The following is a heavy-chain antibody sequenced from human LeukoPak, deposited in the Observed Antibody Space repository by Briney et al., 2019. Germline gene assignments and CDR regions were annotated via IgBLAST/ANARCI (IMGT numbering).Heavy chain of an antibody. CDR2: INPNSGGT. CDR1: GYTFTGYY. D-gene: IGHD3-22*01. Sequence: ASVKVSRKASGYTFTGYYMHWVRQAPGQGLEWMGWINPNSGGTNYAQKFQGRVTMTRDTSISTAYMELSRLRSDDTAVYYCARDLGWDSSGYYLPYLIDYWGQGTLVTVSS. V-gene: IGHV1-2*02. CDR3: ARDLGWDSSGYYLPYLIDY. J-gene: IGHJ4*02.